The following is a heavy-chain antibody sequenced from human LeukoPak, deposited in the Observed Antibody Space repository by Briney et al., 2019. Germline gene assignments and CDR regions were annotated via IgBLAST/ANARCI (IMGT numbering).Heavy chain of an antibody. Sequence: GGSLRLSCAASGFTFSSYAMHWVRQAPGKGLEWVAVISYDGSNKYYADSVKGRFTISRDNSKNTLYLQMNSLRAEDTAVYYCARVIRFGELGPWGQGTLVTVSS. CDR3: ARVIRFGELGP. V-gene: IGHV3-30*04. D-gene: IGHD3-10*01. J-gene: IGHJ5*02. CDR1: GFTFSSYA. CDR2: ISYDGSNK.